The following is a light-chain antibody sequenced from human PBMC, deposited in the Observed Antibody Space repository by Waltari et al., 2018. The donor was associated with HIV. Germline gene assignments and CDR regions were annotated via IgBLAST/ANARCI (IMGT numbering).Light chain of an antibody. CDR2: GNS. V-gene: IGLV1-40*01. Sequence: QSVLTQPPSVSGAPGQRVPFSCTGSSSNIGAGYAVHWYQPLPGTAPKLLIYGNSNRPSGVPDRFSGSKSGTSASLAITGLQAEDEADYYCQSYDSSLRGSVFGGGTKLTVL. CDR1: SSNIGAGYA. J-gene: IGLJ2*01. CDR3: QSYDSSLRGSV.